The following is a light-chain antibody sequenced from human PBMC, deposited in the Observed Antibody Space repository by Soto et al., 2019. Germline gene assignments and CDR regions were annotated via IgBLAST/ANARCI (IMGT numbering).Light chain of an antibody. CDR2: KAS. CDR3: QQYNDNWT. V-gene: IGKV1-5*03. CDR1: QSISSW. Sequence: VGDRVTITCRASQSISSWLAWYQQKPGKAPKLLIYKASTLQSGVPSRFSGSGSGTEFTLAISSLQPDDSATYYCQQYNDNWTFGQGTKVDIK. J-gene: IGKJ1*01.